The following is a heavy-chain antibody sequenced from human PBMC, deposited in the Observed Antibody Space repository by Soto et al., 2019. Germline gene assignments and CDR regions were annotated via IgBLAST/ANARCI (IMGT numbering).Heavy chain of an antibody. CDR3: ARVREWFDT. D-gene: IGHD3-3*01. J-gene: IGHJ5*02. CDR2: IDHSGYT. Sequence: XENLSLTGDVYCGPFSGYGWNWIRQPPGKGLEWIGEIDHSGYTNYNPSLKSRVTISVDTSKNQFSLRLTSVTAADTAVYYCARVREWFDTWGQGTLVTVSS. CDR1: CGPFSGYG. V-gene: IGHV4-34*01.